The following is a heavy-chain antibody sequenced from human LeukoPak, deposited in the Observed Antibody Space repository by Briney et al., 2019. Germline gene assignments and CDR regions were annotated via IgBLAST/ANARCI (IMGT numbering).Heavy chain of an antibody. V-gene: IGHV4-39*01. CDR3: ARKSGYCSSTSCFGFGFDP. J-gene: IGHJ5*02. CDR1: GGSISSSSYY. Sequence: SETLSLTCTVSGGSISSSSYYWGWIRQPPGKGLEWIGSIYYSGSTYYNPSLKSRVTISVDTSKNQFSLKLSSVTAADTAVYYCARKSGYCSSTSCFGFGFDPWGQGTLVTVSS. D-gene: IGHD2-2*01. CDR2: IYYSGST.